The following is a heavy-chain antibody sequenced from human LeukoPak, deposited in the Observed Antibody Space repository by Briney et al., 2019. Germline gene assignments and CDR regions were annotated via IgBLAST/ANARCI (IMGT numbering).Heavy chain of an antibody. D-gene: IGHD3-3*01. Sequence: GGSLRLSCAASGFTFSSYSMHWVRQAPGKGLEWVSAISGSGGSTYYADSVKGRFTISRDNSKNTLYLQMNSLRAEDTAVYYCAKDRTIFGVVIRADDYWGQGTLVTVSS. CDR3: AKDRTIFGVVIRADDY. V-gene: IGHV3-23*01. J-gene: IGHJ4*02. CDR2: ISGSGGST. CDR1: GFTFSSYS.